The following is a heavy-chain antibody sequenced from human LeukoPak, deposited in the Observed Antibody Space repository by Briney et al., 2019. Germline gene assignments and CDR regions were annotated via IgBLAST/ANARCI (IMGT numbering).Heavy chain of an antibody. CDR3: ARRPRGVNYGYY. D-gene: IGHD3-10*01. Sequence: GGSLRLSCAASGLIVSSSYMSCDRQAPGKGIGWDSVIFSINTKYYADSVKARFTISRDNSKNIVCLQMSSLRDEDTAIYYCARRPRGVNYGYYWGQGALVTASS. V-gene: IGHV3-53*01. J-gene: IGHJ4*02. CDR1: GLIVSSSY. CDR2: IFSINTK.